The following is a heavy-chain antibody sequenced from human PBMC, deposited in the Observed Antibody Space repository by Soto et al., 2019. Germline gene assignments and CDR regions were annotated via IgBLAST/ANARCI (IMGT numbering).Heavy chain of an antibody. D-gene: IGHD6-19*01. Sequence: PSETLSLTCTVSGGSIGSYYWSWIRQPPGKGLEWIGYIYYSGSTNYNPSLKSRVTISVDTSKNQFSLKLSSVTAADTAVYYCARDHEQAGWFDPWGQGTLVTVSS. J-gene: IGHJ5*02. V-gene: IGHV4-59*01. CDR3: ARDHEQAGWFDP. CDR2: IYYSGST. CDR1: GGSIGSYY.